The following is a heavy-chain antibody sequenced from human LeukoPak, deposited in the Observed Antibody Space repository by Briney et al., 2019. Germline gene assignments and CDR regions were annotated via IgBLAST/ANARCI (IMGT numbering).Heavy chain of an antibody. CDR2: INHSGST. D-gene: IGHD3-22*01. V-gene: IGHV4-34*01. J-gene: IGHJ4*02. Sequence: PSETLSLTCAVYGGSFSGYYWSWIRQPPGKGLEWIGEINHSGSTNYNPSLKSRVTISVDTSKNQFSLKLSSVTAADRPVYYCARHVPSMIVVVTPYFDHWGQGTLVTVSS. CDR3: ARHVPSMIVVVTPYFDH. CDR1: GGSFSGYY.